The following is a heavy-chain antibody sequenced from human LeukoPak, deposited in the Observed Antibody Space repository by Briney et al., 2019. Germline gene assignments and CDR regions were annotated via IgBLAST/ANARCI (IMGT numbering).Heavy chain of an antibody. CDR1: GFTFSNYA. V-gene: IGHV3-30*04. Sequence: PGRSLRLSCAASGFTFSNYAMHWVRQAPGEGLAWVAIMSYNGINKYYADSVKGRFTISQDNSKNTLYLQMNSLRAEDTAVYYFARDLGRSAFDIWGQGTMVTVSS. J-gene: IGHJ3*02. CDR2: MSYNGINK. CDR3: ARDLGRSAFDI.